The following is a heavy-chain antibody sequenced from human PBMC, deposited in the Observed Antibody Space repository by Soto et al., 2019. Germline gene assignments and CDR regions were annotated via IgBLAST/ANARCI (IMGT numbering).Heavy chain of an antibody. D-gene: IGHD2-15*01. CDR2: IYYSGST. Sequence: PSETLSLTCTVSGGSISSGGYYWSWIRQHPGKGLEWIGYIYYSGSTYYNPSLKSRVTISVDTSKNQFSLKLSSVTAADTAGYYCARRLRAAFDIWGQGTMVTVSS. CDR1: GGSISSGGYY. CDR3: ARRLRAAFDI. J-gene: IGHJ3*02. V-gene: IGHV4-31*03.